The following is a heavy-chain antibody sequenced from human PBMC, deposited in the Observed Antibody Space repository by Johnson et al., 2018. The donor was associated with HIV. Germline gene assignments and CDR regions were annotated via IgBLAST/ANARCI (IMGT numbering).Heavy chain of an antibody. Sequence: QMLLVESGGGVVQPGGSLRLSCAASGFSFSTYDLHWVRHAPGMGLEWVTFIKYDGSKKNDAVSVKGRFTISRDNSKNTVYLQMNSLRAEDTAVYHCAKDPQITAVPNDAFDVWGQGTMVTVSS. D-gene: IGHD6-13*01. CDR2: IKYDGSKK. CDR1: GFSFSTYD. V-gene: IGHV3-30*02. J-gene: IGHJ3*01. CDR3: AKDPQITAVPNDAFDV.